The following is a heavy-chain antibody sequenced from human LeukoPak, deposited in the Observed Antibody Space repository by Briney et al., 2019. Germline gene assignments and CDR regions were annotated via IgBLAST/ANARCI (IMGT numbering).Heavy chain of an antibody. J-gene: IGHJ5*02. CDR1: GNSFTMYW. V-gene: IGHV5-51*01. Sequence: GESLKISCKSFGNSFTMYWIGLVRQNPRKGLGLIVILYPNDSDTIYSPSFQGPVTFSADKSTNTAYLQWSRLEASDTAMYYCARLGGPTWTQGKRWFDTWGEGTLVTVPS. CDR2: LYPNDSDT. CDR3: ARLGGPTWTQGKRWFDT. D-gene: IGHD5-18*01.